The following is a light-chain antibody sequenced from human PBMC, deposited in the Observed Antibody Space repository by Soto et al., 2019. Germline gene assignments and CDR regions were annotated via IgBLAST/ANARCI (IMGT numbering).Light chain of an antibody. Sequence: EIALTQSPGTLYLSPGERATLSCRASQSVSSSYLAWYQQKPGQALRLLIYGASSRATCIPDRFSGSGSGTDFTLNISRLEPEDFAVYYCQQYGSAPQFWTFGQGTKVEIK. CDR3: QQYGSAPQFWT. CDR2: GAS. CDR1: QSVSSSY. J-gene: IGKJ1*01. V-gene: IGKV3-20*01.